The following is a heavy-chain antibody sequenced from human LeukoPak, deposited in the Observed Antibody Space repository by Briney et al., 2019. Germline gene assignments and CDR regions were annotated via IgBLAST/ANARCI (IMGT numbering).Heavy chain of an antibody. CDR3: ARTGYCSSTSCYLGAFDI. D-gene: IGHD2-2*01. Sequence: PSETPSLTCAVYGGSFSGYYWSWIRQPPGKGLEWIGEINHSGSTNYNPSLKSRVTISVDTSKNQFSLKLSSVTAADTAVYYCARTGYCSSTSCYLGAFDIWGQGTIVTVSS. CDR1: GGSFSGYY. CDR2: INHSGST. V-gene: IGHV4-34*01. J-gene: IGHJ3*02.